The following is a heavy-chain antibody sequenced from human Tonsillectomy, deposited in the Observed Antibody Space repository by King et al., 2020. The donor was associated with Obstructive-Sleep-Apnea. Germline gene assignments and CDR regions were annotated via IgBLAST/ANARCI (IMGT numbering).Heavy chain of an antibody. CDR2: IIPIFGTA. CDR1: GGTFSSYA. CDR3: AGKGVAAAGTRYYYGMDV. V-gene: IGHV1-69*01. J-gene: IGHJ6*02. Sequence: VQLVESGAEVKKPGSSVKFSCKASGGTFSSYAISWVRQAPGQGLEWMGGIIPIFGTANYAQKFQGRVTITADESTSTAYMELSSLRSEDTAVYYCAGKGVAAAGTRYYYGMDVWGQGTTVTVSS. D-gene: IGHD6-13*01.